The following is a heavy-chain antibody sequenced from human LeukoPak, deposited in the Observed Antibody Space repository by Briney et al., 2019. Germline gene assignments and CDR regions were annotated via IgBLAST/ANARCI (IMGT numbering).Heavy chain of an antibody. CDR1: GFTFSSYS. J-gene: IGHJ6*03. D-gene: IGHD3-22*01. Sequence: PGGSLRLSCAASGFTFSSYSMNWVRQAPGKGLEWVSGINWNGGSTGYADSVKGRFTISRDNAKNSLYLQMNSLRAEDTALYYCARAPYDSSGYYPYYYYMDVWGKGTTVTVSS. CDR2: INWNGGST. CDR3: ARAPYDSSGYYPYYYYMDV. V-gene: IGHV3-20*04.